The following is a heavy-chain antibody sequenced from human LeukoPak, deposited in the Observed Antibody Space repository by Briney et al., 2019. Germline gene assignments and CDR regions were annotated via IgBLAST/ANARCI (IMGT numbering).Heavy chain of an antibody. CDR3: ASGLSYFSDY. Sequence: SETLSLTCAVYGGSFSGYYWSWIRQPPGKGLEWIGEINHSGSTNYNPSLKSRVTISVDTSKNQFSLKLSSVTAADTAVYYCASGLSYFSDYWGQGTLVTVSS. V-gene: IGHV4-34*01. J-gene: IGHJ4*02. CDR1: GGSFSGYY. D-gene: IGHD3-16*02. CDR2: INHSGST.